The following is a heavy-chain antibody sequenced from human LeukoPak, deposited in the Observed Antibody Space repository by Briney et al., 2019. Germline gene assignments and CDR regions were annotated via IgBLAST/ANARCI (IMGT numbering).Heavy chain of an antibody. J-gene: IGHJ4*02. CDR1: GYTFTSYG. D-gene: IGHD6-13*01. CDR2: ISAYNAHT. Sequence: ASVKVSCKASGYTFTSYGISWVRQAPGQGLEWMGWISAYNAHTNYAQNLQARVTMTTDTSASTAYMELRILRSDDTAVYYCARDHGLGAAGTYWGQGTLVTVSS. CDR3: ARDHGLGAAGTY. V-gene: IGHV1-18*01.